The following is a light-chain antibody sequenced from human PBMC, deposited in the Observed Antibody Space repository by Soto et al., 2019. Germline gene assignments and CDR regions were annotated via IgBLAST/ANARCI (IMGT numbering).Light chain of an antibody. V-gene: IGKV3-15*01. J-gene: IGKJ1*01. Sequence: EIVMTQSPATLSVSPGERATLSCRASQSVSSDLAWYHQKPGQAPRLLIYGASTRATGIPARFSGSGSGTDFTLTISRLEPEDFAVYYCQQYDSWTFGQGTKVDIK. CDR2: GAS. CDR3: QQYDSWT. CDR1: QSVSSD.